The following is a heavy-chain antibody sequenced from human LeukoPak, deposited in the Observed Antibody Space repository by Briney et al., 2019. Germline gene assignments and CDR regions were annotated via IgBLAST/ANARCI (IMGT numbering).Heavy chain of an antibody. Sequence: GGSLRLSCAASGFTFNSYEMNWVRQAPGKGLEWVSYISSSGSTIYYADSVKGRFTISRDNAKNSLYPQMNSLRAEDTAVYYCEREGVAGSGVDYWGQGTLVTVSS. CDR1: GFTFNSYE. V-gene: IGHV3-48*03. CDR3: EREGVAGSGVDY. J-gene: IGHJ4*02. CDR2: ISSSGSTI. D-gene: IGHD3-10*01.